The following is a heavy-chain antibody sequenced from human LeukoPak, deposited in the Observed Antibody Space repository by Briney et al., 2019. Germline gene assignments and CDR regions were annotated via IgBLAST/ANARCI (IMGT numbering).Heavy chain of an antibody. CDR1: RGSTSSGRYY. J-gene: IGHJ3*02. V-gene: IGHV4-61*02. CDR3: ARVRYSYDAFDI. D-gene: IGHD5-18*01. CDR2: IYTSGST. Sequence: PSETLSLTCTVSRGSTSSGRYYWRWIRQPAGKGLEWIGRIYTSGSTNYNPSLKSRVTISVDTSKNQFSLKLSSVSAADTAVYYCARVRYSYDAFDIWGQGTMVTVSS.